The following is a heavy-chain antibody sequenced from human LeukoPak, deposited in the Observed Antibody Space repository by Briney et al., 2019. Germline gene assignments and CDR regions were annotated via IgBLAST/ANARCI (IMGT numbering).Heavy chain of an antibody. V-gene: IGHV3-7*04. CDR3: ARGAFWSFGI. CDR1: GFTVSTNY. Sequence: GGSLRLSCAASGFTVSTNYMTWVRQAPGKGLEWVANINEDGSEKYYVDSVKGRFTISRDNAKSSLYLQMNSLRPEDTAVYYCARGAFWSFGIWGQGTMVTVSS. J-gene: IGHJ3*02. CDR2: INEDGSEK. D-gene: IGHD3-3*02.